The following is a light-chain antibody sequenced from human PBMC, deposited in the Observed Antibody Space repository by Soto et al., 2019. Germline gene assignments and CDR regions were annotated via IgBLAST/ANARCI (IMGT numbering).Light chain of an antibody. CDR3: QKHYLNPIT. CDR2: WAS. V-gene: IGKV4-1*01. J-gene: IGKJ5*01. CDR1: QSVLYSAKNKNF. Sequence: DIVMTQSPDSLAVSLGERATIHCKSSQSVLYSAKNKNFLTWYQQKPGQPPKLLIYWASTRKSGVPDRFTGSGSGTGFTLLINTLQSEEVAASYCQKHYLNPITFGQRSRLK.